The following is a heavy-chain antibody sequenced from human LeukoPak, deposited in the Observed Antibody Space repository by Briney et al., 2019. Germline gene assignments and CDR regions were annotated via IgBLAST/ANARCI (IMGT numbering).Heavy chain of an antibody. CDR3: ARILEWLFYVDY. D-gene: IGHD3-3*01. V-gene: IGHV4-39*01. J-gene: IGHJ4*02. CDR2: IYYSVST. CDR1: GGSISSSSYY. Sequence: KSSETLSLTCTVSGGSISSSSYYWGWIRQPPGKGLEWIGSIYYSVSTYYNPSLKSRVAISVDTSKNQFSLKLSSVTAADTAVYYCARILEWLFYVDYWGQGTLVTVSS.